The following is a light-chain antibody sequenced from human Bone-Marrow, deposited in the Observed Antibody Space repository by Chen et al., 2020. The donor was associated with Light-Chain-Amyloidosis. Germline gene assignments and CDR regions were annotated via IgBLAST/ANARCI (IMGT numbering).Light chain of an antibody. CDR2: GSS. Sequence: EIVLTQSPGTLSLSPGEGANLSCRASQTISSNYLTWYQQKFGQAPRLLIYGSSSRATGIPDRFTGSGSGTDFTLTINRLEPEDFEMYYCQQYGTSPLTVGGGTKVEI. J-gene: IGKJ4*01. CDR1: QTISSNY. CDR3: QQYGTSPLT. V-gene: IGKV3-20*01.